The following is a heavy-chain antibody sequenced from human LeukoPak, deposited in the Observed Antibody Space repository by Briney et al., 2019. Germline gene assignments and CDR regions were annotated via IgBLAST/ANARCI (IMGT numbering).Heavy chain of an antibody. Sequence: WASVKVSCKASGYTFTGCCMHWVRQAPGQGLEWMGWINPNSGGTNYAQKFQGRVTMTRDTSISTAYMELSRLRSDDTAVYYCARAEAPMYYEPPGDYWGQGTLVTVSS. CDR1: GYTFTGCC. J-gene: IGHJ4*02. V-gene: IGHV1-2*02. D-gene: IGHD3-3*01. CDR3: ARAEAPMYYEPPGDY. CDR2: INPNSGGT.